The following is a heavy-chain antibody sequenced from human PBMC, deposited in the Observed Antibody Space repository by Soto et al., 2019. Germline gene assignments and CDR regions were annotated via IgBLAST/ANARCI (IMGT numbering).Heavy chain of an antibody. J-gene: IGHJ6*02. CDR3: ARGVVSDV. CDR1: GASIGGSSYF. D-gene: IGHD6-6*01. CDR2: IFHSGRT. Sequence: PSETLSLTCTVSGASIGGSSYFWGWIRQPPGKGLEWIANIFHSGRTHYSPSLKSLHTISVDTSKNHFSLKLTSVTAADMAVYYCARGVVSDVWGQGTTVTVSS. V-gene: IGHV4-39*02.